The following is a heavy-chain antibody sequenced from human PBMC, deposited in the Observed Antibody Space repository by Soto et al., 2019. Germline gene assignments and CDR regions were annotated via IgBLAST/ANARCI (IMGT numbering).Heavy chain of an antibody. V-gene: IGHV3-7*01. CDR2: MRQDGSET. CDR1: GLTLKSYW. J-gene: IGHJ4*02. D-gene: IGHD3-9*01. Sequence: PGGSLSLSFAASGLTLKSYWMSCVRGDLGKGVKRVANMRQDGSETYYVDSVKRRFTISRANARNSLHLQMNRVRPEGTAVYYSAIERHDLFTGYFDWGKGTPVTVSS. CDR3: AIERHDLFTGYFD.